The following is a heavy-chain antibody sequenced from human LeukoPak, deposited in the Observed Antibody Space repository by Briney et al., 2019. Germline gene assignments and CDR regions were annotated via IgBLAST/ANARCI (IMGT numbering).Heavy chain of an antibody. CDR2: INPNSGGT. J-gene: IGHJ6*02. V-gene: IGHV1-2*02. D-gene: IGHD5-24*01. CDR1: GYTFTAYY. CDR3: ARPDGYNYNYGIDV. Sequence: ASVKVSCKASGYTFTAYYVHWVRQAPGEGLEWLGWINPNSGGTKYSQKLQGRVTMTRDTSISTAYMELTRLRSDDTAMYYCARPDGYNYNYGIDVWGQGTTVTVS.